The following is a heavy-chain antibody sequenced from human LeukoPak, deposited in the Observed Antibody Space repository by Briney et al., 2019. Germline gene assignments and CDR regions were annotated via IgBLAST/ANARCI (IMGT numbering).Heavy chain of an antibody. Sequence: ASVKVSCKASGYTFTSYGISWVRQAPGQGLEWMGWISAYNGNTNYAQKLQGRVTMTTDTSTSTAYMELRSLRSDDTAVYYCAGGGGPMVRHINWFDPWGQGTLVTVSS. V-gene: IGHV1-18*01. D-gene: IGHD5-18*01. CDR2: ISAYNGNT. CDR1: GYTFTSYG. J-gene: IGHJ5*02. CDR3: AGGGGPMVRHINWFDP.